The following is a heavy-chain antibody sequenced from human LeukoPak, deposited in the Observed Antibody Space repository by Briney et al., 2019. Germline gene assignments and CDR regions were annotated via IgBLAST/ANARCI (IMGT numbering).Heavy chain of an antibody. CDR2: ISNSGSRT. Sequence: GGSLRLSCAASGFTFSSYAMSWVRQAPGKGLEWVSSISNSGSRTFYTDSVKGRFTISRDNSKITLYLQMNSLRAEETAVYYCAKSYNGYESKPDYWGQGTLVTVSS. V-gene: IGHV3-23*01. D-gene: IGHD5-12*01. CDR1: GFTFSSYA. J-gene: IGHJ4*02. CDR3: AKSYNGYESKPDY.